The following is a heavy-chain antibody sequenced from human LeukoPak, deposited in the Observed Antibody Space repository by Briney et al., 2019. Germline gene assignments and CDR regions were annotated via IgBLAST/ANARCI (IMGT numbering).Heavy chain of an antibody. CDR3: ARGPVVVVAAKRRQLIRKYYFDY. D-gene: IGHD2-15*01. CDR2: MNPNSGNT. J-gene: IGHJ4*02. CDR1: GYTFTSYD. Sequence: GASVKVSCKASGYTFTSYDINWVRQATGQGLEWMGWMNPNSGNTVYAQKFQGRVTITRNTSISTAYMELSSLRSEDTAVYYCARGPVVVVAAKRRQLIRKYYFDYWGQGTLVTVSS. V-gene: IGHV1-8*03.